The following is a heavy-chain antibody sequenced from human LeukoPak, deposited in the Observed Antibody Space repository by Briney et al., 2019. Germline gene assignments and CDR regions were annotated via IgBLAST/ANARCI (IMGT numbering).Heavy chain of an antibody. CDR2: INPSGGST. CDR1: GYTFTIYY. J-gene: IGHJ3*02. CDR3: ARDSDAFDI. Sequence: ASVKVSCKASGYTFTIYYMHWVRHAPGQGLEWTEIINPSGGSTCYAQKFQGRGTMTRDTSTGTVYMELSSLRSEDTAVYYCARDSDAFDIWGQGTMVTVSS. V-gene: IGHV1-46*01.